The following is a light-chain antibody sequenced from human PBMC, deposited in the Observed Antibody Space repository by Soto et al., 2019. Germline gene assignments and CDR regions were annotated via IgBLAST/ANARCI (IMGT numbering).Light chain of an antibody. V-gene: IGKV1-5*01. J-gene: IGKJ1*01. CDR3: QQYNSYRT. CDR2: DAS. CDR1: QSISSW. Sequence: DIQMTQSPSTLSASVGDRVTITCRASQSISSWLAWYQQKPGKAPKLLIYDASSLESGVPSRFSGSASATEFTLTISSLQADDVANYYCQQYNSYRTFGQGTKVEIK.